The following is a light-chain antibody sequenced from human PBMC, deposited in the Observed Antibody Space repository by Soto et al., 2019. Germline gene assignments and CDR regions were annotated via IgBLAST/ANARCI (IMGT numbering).Light chain of an antibody. J-gene: IGKJ1*01. V-gene: IGKV3-20*01. CDR1: QSVSSNY. CDR3: QQYGSSPT. CDR2: DVS. Sequence: EIVLTQSPGILSLSPGERDTLSCRSSQSVSSNYLAWYQQRPDQAPRLVIYDVSGRATGIPDRFSGSGSGTDFTLTIIRLEPEDFAVYYCQQYGSSPTFGQGTKVEIK.